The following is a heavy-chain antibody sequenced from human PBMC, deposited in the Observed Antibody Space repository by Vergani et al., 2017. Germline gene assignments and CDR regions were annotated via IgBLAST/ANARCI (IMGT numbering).Heavy chain of an antibody. CDR3: AKDIYGSGSYCGMDV. D-gene: IGHD3-10*01. CDR1: GFTFSSYC. V-gene: IGHV3-30*18. J-gene: IGHJ6*02. Sequence: QVQLVESGGGVVQPGRSLRLSCAASGFTFSSYCMHWVRQAPGKGLEWVAVISYDGSNKYYADSVKGRFTISRDNSKNTLYLQMNSLRAEDTAVYYCAKDIYGSGSYCGMDVWGQGTTVTVSS. CDR2: ISYDGSNK.